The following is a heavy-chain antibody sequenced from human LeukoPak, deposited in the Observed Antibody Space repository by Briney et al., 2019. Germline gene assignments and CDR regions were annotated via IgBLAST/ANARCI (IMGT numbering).Heavy chain of an antibody. Sequence: TGGSLRLSCAASGFTFKSYGMSWVRQAPGKGLEWVSAISGSGGSTYYADSVKGRFTISRDNSKNTLYLQMNSLRAEDTAVYYCAKDRTFDWLPTDYWGKGTLVTVYS. J-gene: IGHJ4*02. V-gene: IGHV3-23*01. CDR1: GFTFKSYG. CDR2: ISGSGGST. CDR3: AKDRTFDWLPTDY. D-gene: IGHD3-9*01.